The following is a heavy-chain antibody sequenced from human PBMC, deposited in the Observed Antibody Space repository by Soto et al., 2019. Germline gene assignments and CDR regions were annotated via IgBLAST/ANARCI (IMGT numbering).Heavy chain of an antibody. CDR3: VKEWHSDGYGAAFEV. V-gene: IGHV3-9*01. CDR2: ISWNRGTI. D-gene: IGHD5-18*01. CDR1: GFTFENYA. Sequence: EVQLVESGGGFVQPGRSLRLSCTSSGFTFENYAMHWVRQAPGKGLEWVSGISWNRGTIGYADSVRGRFTISRDNAKNTLDLQLNSLRPEDTAVYYCVKEWHSDGYGAAFEVWGQGTMVTVSS. J-gene: IGHJ3*01.